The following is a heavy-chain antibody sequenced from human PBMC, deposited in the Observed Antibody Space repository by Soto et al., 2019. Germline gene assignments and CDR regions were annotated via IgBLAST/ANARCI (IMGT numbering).Heavy chain of an antibody. J-gene: IGHJ2*01. CDR1: GFTFSSYG. CDR2: IWYDGSNK. Sequence: QVQLVESGGGVVQPGRSLRLSCAASGFTFSSYGMHWVRQAPGKGLEWVAVIWYDGSNKYYADSVKGRFTISRDNSKTTLYLQMNSLRAEDTAVYYCARGAMVRNGYFDLWGRGTLVTVSS. CDR3: ARGAMVRNGYFDL. D-gene: IGHD3-10*01. V-gene: IGHV3-33*01.